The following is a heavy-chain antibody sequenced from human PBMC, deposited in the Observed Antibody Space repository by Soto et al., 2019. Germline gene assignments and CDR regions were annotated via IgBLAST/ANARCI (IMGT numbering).Heavy chain of an antibody. CDR2: IYYSGST. CDR3: ARLRAVLRFLEWFKDWFDP. J-gene: IGHJ5*02. Sequence: PSETLSLTCTVSGGSISSSSYYWGWIRQPPGKGLEWIGSIYYSGSTYYNPSLKSRVTISVDTSKNQFSLKLSSVTAADTAVYYCARLRAVLRFLEWFKDWFDPWGQGTLVTVSS. V-gene: IGHV4-39*01. D-gene: IGHD3-3*01. CDR1: GGSISSSSYY.